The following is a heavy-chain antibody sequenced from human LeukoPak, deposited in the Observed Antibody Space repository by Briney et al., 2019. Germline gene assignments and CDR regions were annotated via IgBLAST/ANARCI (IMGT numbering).Heavy chain of an antibody. CDR1: GYSISSGYY. CDR2: IYHSGST. D-gene: IGHD5-24*01. Sequence: PSETLSLTCTVSGYSISSGYYWGWIRQPPGKGLEWIGNIYHSGSTFYNPSLKSRVTISVDTSKNQFSLKLSSVTAADTAVYYCARDRMATINSYYYYYMDVWGKGTTVTVSS. CDR3: ARDRMATINSYYYYYMDV. J-gene: IGHJ6*03. V-gene: IGHV4-38-2*02.